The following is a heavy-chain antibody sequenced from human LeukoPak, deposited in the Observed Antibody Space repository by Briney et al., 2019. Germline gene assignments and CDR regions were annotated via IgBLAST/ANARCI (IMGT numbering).Heavy chain of an antibody. V-gene: IGHV4-59*12. CDR1: GGSISSYY. J-gene: IGHJ6*02. D-gene: IGHD2-15*01. Sequence: SETLSLTCTVSGGSISSYYWSWIRQPPGKGLEWIGYIYHSGSTYYNPSLKSRVTISVDRSKNQFSLKLSSVTAADTAVYYCARAVGGPYYYYGMDVWGQGTTVTVSS. CDR2: IYHSGST. CDR3: ARAVGGPYYYYGMDV.